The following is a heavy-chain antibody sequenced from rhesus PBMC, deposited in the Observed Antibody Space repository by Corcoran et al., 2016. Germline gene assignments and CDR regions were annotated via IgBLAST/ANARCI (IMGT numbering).Heavy chain of an antibody. V-gene: IGHV4-80*01. CDR1: AASISSYW. CDR3: ARVIRYSSGWYYFDY. J-gene: IGHJ4*01. D-gene: IGHD6-31*01. CDR2: INGSSGRT. Sequence: QVQLQESGPGVVKPSETLSLTCVVSAASISSYWWSWIRTPPGKGLEWIGEINGSSGRTDHHPALKSLVTITKDADKNQFSLKMTSVTAADTAVYYCARVIRYSSGWYYFDYWGQGVLVTVSS.